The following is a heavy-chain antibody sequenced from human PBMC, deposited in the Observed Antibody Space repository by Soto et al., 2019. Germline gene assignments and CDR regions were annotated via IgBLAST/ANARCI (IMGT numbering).Heavy chain of an antibody. CDR1: GYTFTSYY. CDR3: ARRMNIDAGMDV. Sequence: QVQLVQSGAEVKKPGASVKVSCKASGYTFTSYYMHWVRQAPGQGLEWMGIINPSGGSTSYAQKFQGRVTMTRDTSTSTFYMELSSLRSEDTAVYFCARRMNIDAGMDVWGQGTTVTVSS. J-gene: IGHJ6*02. V-gene: IGHV1-46*03. CDR2: INPSGGST.